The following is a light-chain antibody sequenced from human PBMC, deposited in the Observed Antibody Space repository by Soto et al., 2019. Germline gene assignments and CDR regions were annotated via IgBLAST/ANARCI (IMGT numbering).Light chain of an antibody. CDR2: EAS. V-gene: IGKV1-5*03. CDR3: QQYDSYPWT. Sequence: DIQMTQSPSTLSASVGARVTITCRASQTINRWLAWHQQNTGKATKLLIYEASNLETGVPSRFGGSGPGTESTLIISSLQTDELATYDCQQYDSYPWTVGQVTKGDIK. J-gene: IGKJ1*01. CDR1: QTINRW.